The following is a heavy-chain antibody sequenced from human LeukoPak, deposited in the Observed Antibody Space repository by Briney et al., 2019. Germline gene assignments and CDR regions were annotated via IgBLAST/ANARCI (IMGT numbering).Heavy chain of an antibody. V-gene: IGHV3-30-3*01. CDR2: ISYDGSNK. Sequence: GGSLRLSCAASGFTFSSYAMHWVRQAPGKGLEWVAVISYDGSNKYYADSVKGRFTISRDNSKNTLYLQMNSLRAEDTAVYYCARNAGYYDSSGTPLDYWGQGTLVTVSS. CDR1: GFTFSSYA. D-gene: IGHD3-22*01. CDR3: ARNAGYYDSSGTPLDY. J-gene: IGHJ4*02.